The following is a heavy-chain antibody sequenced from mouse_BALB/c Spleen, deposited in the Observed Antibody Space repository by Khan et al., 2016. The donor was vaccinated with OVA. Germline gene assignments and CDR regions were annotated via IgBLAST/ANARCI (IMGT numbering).Heavy chain of an antibody. J-gene: IGHJ3*01. CDR2: IWSGGST. V-gene: IGHV2-4-1*01. CDR1: GFSLTTYG. D-gene: IGHD2-14*01. Sequence: LQQSGPGLVQPSQSLSITCTVSGFSLTTYGVHWVRQSPGKGLEWLGVIWSGGSTDYNAAFISRLSISKDNSKSQVFFKMNSLQADDTAIYYCARNSYRYDFTYWGQGTLVTVSA. CDR3: ARNSYRYDFTY.